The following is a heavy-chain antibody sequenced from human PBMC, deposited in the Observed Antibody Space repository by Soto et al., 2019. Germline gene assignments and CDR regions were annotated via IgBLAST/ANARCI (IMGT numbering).Heavy chain of an antibody. CDR3: ARDRVVPAATQPYYFDY. J-gene: IGHJ4*02. CDR2: IYYSGST. V-gene: IGHV4-31*03. D-gene: IGHD2-2*01. CDR1: GGSISSGGYY. Sequence: LSLTCTVSGGSISSGGYYWSWIRQHPGKGLEWIGYIYYSGSTYYSPSLKSRVTISVDTSKNQFSLKLSSVTAADTAVYYCARDRVVPAATQPYYFDYWGRGTLVTVSS.